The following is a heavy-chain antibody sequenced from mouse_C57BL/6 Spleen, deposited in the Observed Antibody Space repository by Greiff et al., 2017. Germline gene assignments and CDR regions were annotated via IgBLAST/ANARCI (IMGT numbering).Heavy chain of an antibody. CDR2: ISSGSSTI. V-gene: IGHV5-17*01. D-gene: IGHD1-3*01. CDR3: AGKYLSWFAY. J-gene: IGHJ3*01. Sequence: EVQGVESGGGLVKPGGSLKLSCTASGFTFSDYGMHWVRQAPEKGLEWVAYISSGSSTIYYADTVKGRFTISRDNAKNTLFLQMSSLRSEDTAMFYCAGKYLSWFAYWGQGTLVTVSA. CDR1: GFTFSDYG.